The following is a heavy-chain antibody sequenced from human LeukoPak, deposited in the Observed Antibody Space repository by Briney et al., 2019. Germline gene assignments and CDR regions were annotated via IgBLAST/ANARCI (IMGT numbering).Heavy chain of an antibody. V-gene: IGHV3-23*01. Sequence: PGGSLRLSCAASGFTFSSYAMSWVRQAPGKGREWVAAISGRGGSTYYADSVKGRFTISRDNSKNTLYLQMNSLRTEDTAVYYCAKDSSYSYIDYWGQGTLVTVSS. CDR2: ISGRGGST. J-gene: IGHJ4*02. CDR3: AKDSSYSYIDY. D-gene: IGHD5-18*01. CDR1: GFTFSSYA.